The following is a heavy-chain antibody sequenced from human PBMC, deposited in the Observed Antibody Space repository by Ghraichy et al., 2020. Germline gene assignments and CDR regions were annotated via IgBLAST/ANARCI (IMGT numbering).Heavy chain of an antibody. CDR1: GGSISSSNYY. CDR3: AGSLVVIRYFGL. D-gene: IGHD2-15*01. J-gene: IGHJ2*01. V-gene: IGHV4-39*05. Sequence: SETPSLTCTVSGGSISSSNYYWGWIRQPPGKGLEWIGSMHHSGSTYYNPSLENRVTISVDTSKNQFSLKLSSVTAADTAVYYCAGSLVVIRYFGLWGRGTLVTVSS. CDR2: MHHSGST.